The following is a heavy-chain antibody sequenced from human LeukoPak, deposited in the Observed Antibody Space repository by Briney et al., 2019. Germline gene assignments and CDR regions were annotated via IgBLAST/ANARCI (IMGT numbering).Heavy chain of an antibody. J-gene: IGHJ5*02. CDR2: IYYSGST. CDR1: GGSISSYY. D-gene: IGHD6-13*01. CDR3: AGHGGGASLQQLAPDNWFDP. V-gene: IGHV4-59*08. Sequence: PSETLSLTCTVSGGSISSYYWSWIRQPPGKGLEWIGYIYYSGSTNYNPSLKSRVTISVDTSKNQFSLKLSSVTAAATAVYYCAGHGGGASLQQLAPDNWFDPWGQGTLVTVSS.